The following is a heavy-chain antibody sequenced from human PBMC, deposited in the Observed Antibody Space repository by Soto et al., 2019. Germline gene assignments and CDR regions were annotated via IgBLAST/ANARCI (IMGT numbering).Heavy chain of an antibody. J-gene: IGHJ6*02. V-gene: IGHV4-59*03. CDR3: GGPGFGALPGLVDV. D-gene: IGHD3-10*01. Sequence: QVQLQESGPGLVKPSETLSPSCTVSVASFTGYHWSWIRQTPGKGLEWIGIVHYIWGSNYNPALKSRVALSLNTSKGQISLKLAPVTATDNAGYFCGGPGFGALPGLVDVWGQGTTVTVSS. CDR1: VASFTGYH. CDR2: VHYIWGS.